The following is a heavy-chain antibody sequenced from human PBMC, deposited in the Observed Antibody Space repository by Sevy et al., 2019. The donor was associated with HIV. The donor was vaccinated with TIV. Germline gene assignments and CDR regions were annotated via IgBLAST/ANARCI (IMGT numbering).Heavy chain of an antibody. D-gene: IGHD5-12*01. CDR1: GVSFSDYF. J-gene: IGHJ6*02. CDR3: ARDRDDSSGFGMDV. Sequence: SETLSLTCGVYGVSFSDYFWSWIRQPPGKGLEWIGEINQSGSTNYNPSLKSRVTISIDTSKKLFSLNLSSVTAADTAVYYCARDRDDSSGFGMDVWGQGTTVTVSS. CDR2: INQSGST. V-gene: IGHV4-34*01.